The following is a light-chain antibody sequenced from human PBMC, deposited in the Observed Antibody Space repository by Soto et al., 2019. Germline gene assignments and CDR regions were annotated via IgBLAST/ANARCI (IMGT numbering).Light chain of an antibody. Sequence: EIGMTQSPATLSLSPEERATLSCRASQSVRSYLAWYQQKPGQAPRLLIYDASNRATGIPARFSGSGSGTDFTLSISSLEPEDFAVYYCQQRSNWPGTFGQGTKVEIK. CDR3: QQRSNWPGT. V-gene: IGKV3-11*01. J-gene: IGKJ1*01. CDR1: QSVRSY. CDR2: DAS.